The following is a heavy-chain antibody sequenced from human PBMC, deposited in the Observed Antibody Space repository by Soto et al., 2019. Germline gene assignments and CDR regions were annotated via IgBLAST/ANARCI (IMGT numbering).Heavy chain of an antibody. J-gene: IGHJ6*02. V-gene: IGHV4-4*07. CDR1: GASISSYY. CDR3: ARNAKGMDV. Sequence: PSETLSLTCTVSGASISSYYWSWIRQPAGKGLEWIGRFYSSGRTNYNPSLNSRVTMSVDTSKNQLSLKLSSVTAADTAVYYCARNAKGMDVWGQGTTVTVYS. CDR2: FYSSGRT.